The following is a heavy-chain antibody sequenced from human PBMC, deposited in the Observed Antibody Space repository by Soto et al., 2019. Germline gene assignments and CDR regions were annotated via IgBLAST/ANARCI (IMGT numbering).Heavy chain of an antibody. CDR2: ISSSSSYI. Sequence: TGGSLRLSCAASGFTFSSYSMNWVRQAPGKGLEWVSSISSSSSYIYYADSVKGRFTISRDNAKNSLYLQMNSLRAEDTAVYYCARDDYGDYPLYYYGMDVWGQGITVTVSS. J-gene: IGHJ6*02. V-gene: IGHV3-21*01. D-gene: IGHD4-17*01. CDR3: ARDDYGDYPLYYYGMDV. CDR1: GFTFSSYS.